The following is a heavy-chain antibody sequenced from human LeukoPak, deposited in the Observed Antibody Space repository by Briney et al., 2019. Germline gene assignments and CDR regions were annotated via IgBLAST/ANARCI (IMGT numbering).Heavy chain of an antibody. V-gene: IGHV4-59*01. CDR1: GGSISSYY. CDR2: IYYSGST. CDR3: AGRDGYNLSWFDP. D-gene: IGHD5-24*01. J-gene: IGHJ5*02. Sequence: PSGTLSLTCTVSGGSISSYYWSWIRQPPGKGLEWIGYIYYSGSTNYNPSLKSRVTISVDTSKNQFSLKLSSVTAADTAVYYCAGRDGYNLSWFDPWGQGTLVTVSS.